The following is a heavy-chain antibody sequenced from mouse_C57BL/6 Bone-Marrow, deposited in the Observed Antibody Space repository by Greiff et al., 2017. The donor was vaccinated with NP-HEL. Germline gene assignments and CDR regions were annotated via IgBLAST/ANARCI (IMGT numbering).Heavy chain of an antibody. CDR3: TRDTTTYYAMDY. CDR2: IDPETGGT. J-gene: IGHJ4*01. V-gene: IGHV1-15*01. D-gene: IGHD1-1*01. Sequence: VQLQQSGAELVRPGASVTLSCKASGYTFTDYEMHWVKQTPVHGLEWIGAIDPETGGTAYNQKFKGKAILTADKSSSTAYMELRSLTSEDSAVYYCTRDTTTYYAMDYWGQGTSVTVSS. CDR1: GYTFTDYE.